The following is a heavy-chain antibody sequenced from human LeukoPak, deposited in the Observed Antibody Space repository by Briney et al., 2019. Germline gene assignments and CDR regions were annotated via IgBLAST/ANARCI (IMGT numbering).Heavy chain of an antibody. J-gene: IGHJ4*02. Sequence: GGSLRLSCAASGFTFSSYAMHWVRQAPGKGLEWVAVISYDGSNKYYADSVKGRFTISRDNSKNTLYLQMNSLRAEDTAVYYCAKDRYSYGYVLVGGPFDYWGQGTLVTVSS. CDR2: ISYDGSNK. V-gene: IGHV3-30*04. D-gene: IGHD5-18*01. CDR1: GFTFSSYA. CDR3: AKDRYSYGYVLVGGPFDY.